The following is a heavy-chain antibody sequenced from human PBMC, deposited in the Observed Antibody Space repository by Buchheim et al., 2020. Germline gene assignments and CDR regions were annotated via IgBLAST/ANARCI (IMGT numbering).Heavy chain of an antibody. V-gene: IGHV3-7*01. CDR3: ARAGSVGSVDF. CDR1: GFNFGTLW. Sequence: EGQLVESGGGLGRPGGSLRLSCVASGFNFGTLWMSWVRQVPGKGLEWVANINQNGGEKYYVDSVEGRFTISRDNAKNSLYLQMSSLRVEDTAVYYCARAGSVGSVDFWGQGTL. D-gene: IGHD3-10*01. J-gene: IGHJ4*02. CDR2: INQNGGEK.